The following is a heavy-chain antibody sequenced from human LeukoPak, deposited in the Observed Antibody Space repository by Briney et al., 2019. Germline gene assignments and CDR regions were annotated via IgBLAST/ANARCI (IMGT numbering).Heavy chain of an antibody. D-gene: IGHD6-13*01. J-gene: IGHJ6*03. CDR1: GGSFSGYY. CDR3: ARVRAAAGTGYYYYYYMDV. Sequence: SETLSLTCAVYGGSFSGYYWSWIRQPPGKGLKWIGKINHRGSTNYNPSLKSRVTISVDTSKNQFSLKLSSVTAADTAVYYCARVRAAAGTGYYYYYYMDVWGKGTTVTVSS. CDR2: INHRGST. V-gene: IGHV4-34*01.